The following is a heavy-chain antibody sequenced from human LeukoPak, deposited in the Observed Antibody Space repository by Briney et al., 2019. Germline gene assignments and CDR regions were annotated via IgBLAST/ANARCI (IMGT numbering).Heavy chain of an antibody. Sequence: QAGGSLRLSCAASGFTFDDYAMHWVRQAPGKGLVWVSRINSDGSSTSYADSVKGRFTISRDNAKNTLYLQMNSLRAEVTAVYYCARDEEQQLLDYWGQGTLVTVSS. D-gene: IGHD6-13*01. V-gene: IGHV3-74*01. J-gene: IGHJ4*02. CDR3: ARDEEQQLLDY. CDR2: INSDGSST. CDR1: GFTFDDYA.